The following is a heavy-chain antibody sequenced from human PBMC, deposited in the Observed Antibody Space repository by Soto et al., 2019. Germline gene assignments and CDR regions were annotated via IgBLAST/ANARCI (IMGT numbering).Heavy chain of an antibody. CDR2: IYSGGST. V-gene: IGHV3-53*01. J-gene: IGHJ3*02. CDR3: ARVRGYCSSTSCYTHPFDI. CDR1: GFTVSSNY. Sequence: EVQLVESGGGLIQPGGSLRLSCAASGFTVSSNYMSWVRQAPGKGLEWVSVIYSGGSTYYADSVKGRFTISRDNSKNTLYLQMNSLRAEDTAVYYCARVRGYCSSTSCYTHPFDIWGQGTMVTVSS. D-gene: IGHD2-2*02.